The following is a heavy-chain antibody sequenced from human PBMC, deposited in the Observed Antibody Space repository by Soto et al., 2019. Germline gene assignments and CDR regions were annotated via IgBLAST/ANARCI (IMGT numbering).Heavy chain of an antibody. CDR1: GFTFSSYA. Sequence: PGGSLRLSCAASGFTFSSYAMSWVRQAPGKGLERVSAISGSGGSTYYADSVKGRFTISRDNSKNTLYLQMNSLRAEDTAVYYCAKDSGPWRPDRHYYGMDVWGQGTTVTVSS. CDR3: AKDSGPWRPDRHYYGMDV. V-gene: IGHV3-23*01. CDR2: ISGSGGST. J-gene: IGHJ6*02. D-gene: IGHD5-12*01.